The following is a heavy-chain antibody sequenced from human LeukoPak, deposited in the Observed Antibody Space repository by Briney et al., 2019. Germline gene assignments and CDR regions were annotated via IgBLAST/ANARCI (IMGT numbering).Heavy chain of an antibody. Sequence: GGSLRLSCAASGFTFSSYAMSWVRQAPGKGLEWVSAISGGGGSTYYADSVKGRFTISRDNSKNTLYLQMNSLRAEDTAVYYCAKDSGLLWFGESGGYWGQGTLVTVSS. CDR3: AKDSGLLWFGESGGY. CDR1: GFTFSSYA. CDR2: ISGGGGST. J-gene: IGHJ4*02. D-gene: IGHD3-10*01. V-gene: IGHV3-23*01.